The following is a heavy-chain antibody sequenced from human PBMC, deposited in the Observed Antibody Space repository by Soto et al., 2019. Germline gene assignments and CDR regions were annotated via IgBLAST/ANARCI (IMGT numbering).Heavy chain of an antibody. CDR2: IYPGDSNT. CDR3: ATQLVRGLITAPAY. CDR1: GYSFTSYW. V-gene: IGHV5-51*01. Sequence: GESLKISCKGSGYSFTSYWVAWVRQMPGKGLEWMGIIYPGDSNTRYSPSFQGQVTFSADISISTAYLQWSSLKASDTAIYYCATQLVRGLITAPAYWGQGTLVTVS. J-gene: IGHJ4*02. D-gene: IGHD6-6*01.